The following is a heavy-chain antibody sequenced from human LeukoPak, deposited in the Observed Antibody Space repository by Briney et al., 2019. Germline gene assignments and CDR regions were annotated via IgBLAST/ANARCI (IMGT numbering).Heavy chain of an antibody. CDR3: ARVEYYYGSGSQNDI. CDR1: GGSISSGGYS. D-gene: IGHD3-10*01. Sequence: SQTLSLTCAVSGGSISSGGYSWSWIRQPPGKGLEWIGYIYYSGSTNYNPSLKSRVTISVDTSKNQFSLKLSSVTAADTAVYYCARVEYYYGSGSQNDIWGQGTMVTVSS. J-gene: IGHJ3*02. V-gene: IGHV4-61*08. CDR2: IYYSGST.